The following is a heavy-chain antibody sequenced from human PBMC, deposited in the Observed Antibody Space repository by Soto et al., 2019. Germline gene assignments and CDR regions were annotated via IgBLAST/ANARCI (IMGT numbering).Heavy chain of an antibody. CDR2: IYYSGST. J-gene: IGHJ4*02. V-gene: IGHV4-61*01. D-gene: IGHD3-22*01. Sequence: SETLSLTCTVSGGSVSRGSYYWSWIRQPPGKGLEWIGYIYYSGSTNYNPSLKSRVTISVDTSKNQFSLKLSSVTAADTAVYYCARVPNYYDSSGYYYVFDYWGQGTLVTVSS. CDR3: ARVPNYYDSSGYYYVFDY. CDR1: GGSVSRGSYY.